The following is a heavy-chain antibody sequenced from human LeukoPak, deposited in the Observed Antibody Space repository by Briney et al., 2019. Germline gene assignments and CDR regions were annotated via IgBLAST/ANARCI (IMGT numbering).Heavy chain of an antibody. J-gene: IGHJ4*02. CDR2: IYYSGST. CDR3: ASHSNWAYFDY. V-gene: IGHV4-39*01. CDR1: GGSISSSSYY. Sequence: SETLSLTCTVSGGSISSSSYYWGWIRQPPGKGLEWIRSIYYSGSTYYNPSLKSRVTISVDTSKNQFSLKLSSVTAADTAVYYCASHSNWAYFDYWGQGTLVTVSS. D-gene: IGHD7-27*01.